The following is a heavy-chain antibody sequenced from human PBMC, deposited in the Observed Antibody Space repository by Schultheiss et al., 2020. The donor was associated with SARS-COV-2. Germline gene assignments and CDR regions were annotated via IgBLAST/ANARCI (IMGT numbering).Heavy chain of an antibody. V-gene: IGHV4-34*01. CDR1: GGSFSGYY. CDR3: ARQASRYNSGWMFDY. Sequence: SETLSLTCAVYGGSFSGYYWSWIRQPPGKGLEWIGEINHSGSTNYNPSLKSRVTISVDTSKNQFSLKMTSVTAADTAMYYCARQASRYNSGWMFDYWGQGALVTVSS. J-gene: IGHJ4*02. D-gene: IGHD6-19*01. CDR2: INHSGST.